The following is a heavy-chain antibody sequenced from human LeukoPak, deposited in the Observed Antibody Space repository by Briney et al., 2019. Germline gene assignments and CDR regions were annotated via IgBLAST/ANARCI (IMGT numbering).Heavy chain of an antibody. CDR3: AGAARVRGVPRNWFDP. CDR2: IYYSGST. Sequence: KPSETLSLTCAVYGGSFSGYYWSWIRQPPGKGLEWIGYIYYSGSTNYNPSLKSRVTISVDTSKNQFSLKLSPVTAADTAVYYCAGAARVRGVPRNWFDPWGQGTLVTVSS. CDR1: GGSFSGYY. J-gene: IGHJ5*02. V-gene: IGHV4-59*08. D-gene: IGHD3-10*01.